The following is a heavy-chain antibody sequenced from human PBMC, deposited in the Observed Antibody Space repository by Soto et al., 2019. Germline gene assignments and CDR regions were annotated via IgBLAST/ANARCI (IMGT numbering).Heavy chain of an antibody. CDR2: IYYTGNT. V-gene: IGHV4-59*01. J-gene: IGHJ6*02. CDR3: ARDRYGLDG. CDR1: GGSIRNYY. Sequence: PSETLSLTCTVSGGSIRNYYWSWIRQPPGKGLEWIGYIYYTGNTHYNPSLNSRVTISVDTFNNQFSLRLSSVTAADTAVYYCARDRYGLDGWGQGTTVPVSS.